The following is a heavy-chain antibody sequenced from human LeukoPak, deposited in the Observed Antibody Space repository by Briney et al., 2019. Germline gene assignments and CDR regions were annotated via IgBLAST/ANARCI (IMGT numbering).Heavy chain of an antibody. CDR1: GGSFDSYY. Sequence: SGTLSLTCAVYGGSFDSYYWTWIRQPPGKGLEWIGEINHIGSNNYNPSLKSRVTISVDTSKNEFSLKLSSVTAADTAVYYCARDSFRAAGYYYYMDVWGKGTTVTVSS. J-gene: IGHJ6*03. CDR3: ARDSFRAAGYYYYMDV. CDR2: INHIGSN. V-gene: IGHV4-34*01. D-gene: IGHD6-13*01.